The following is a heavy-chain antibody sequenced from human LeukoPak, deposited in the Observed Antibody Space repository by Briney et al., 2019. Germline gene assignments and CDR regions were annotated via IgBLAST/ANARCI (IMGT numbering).Heavy chain of an antibody. V-gene: IGHV1-2*02. J-gene: IGHJ5*02. CDR2: INPNSGGT. Sequence: ASVKVSCKASGYTFTGYYMHWVRQAPGQGLEWMGWINPNSGGTNYAQKFQGRVTMTRDTSISTAYMELSRLRSDDTAVYYCARAPRWFGELYSDWFDPWGQGTLVTVSS. CDR1: GYTFTGYY. CDR3: ARAPRWFGELYSDWFDP. D-gene: IGHD3-10*01.